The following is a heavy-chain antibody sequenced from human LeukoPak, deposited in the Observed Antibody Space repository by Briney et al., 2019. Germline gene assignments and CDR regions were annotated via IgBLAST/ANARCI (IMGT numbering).Heavy chain of an antibody. V-gene: IGHV4-59*01. CDR2: IYYSGAT. CDR1: VGSPSSYY. CDR3: ARLAVCGGDCFAFDI. Sequence: LETLSLTRALSVGSPSSYYWSWIPEPPGTGGKWIGYIYYSGATNSNPSPSSRVTISVDTSKSLCSLKLSSVTAADTAVYYCARLAVCGGDCFAFDIWGQGKMVTVSS. D-gene: IGHD2-21*02. J-gene: IGHJ3*02.